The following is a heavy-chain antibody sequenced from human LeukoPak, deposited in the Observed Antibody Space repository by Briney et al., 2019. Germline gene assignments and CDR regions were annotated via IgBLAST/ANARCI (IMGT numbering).Heavy chain of an antibody. D-gene: IGHD3-10*01. V-gene: IGHV1-58*02. J-gene: IGHJ6*03. Sequence: SVKVSCKGSGFSFTSSARRWVREGRGQRLEWMGWIVVGSGNTNYAQKFQERVTNTRDMSTSTAYMELSSLRSDDTAVYYCAADSRRDGHYYYYMDVWGKGTTLTVSS. CDR2: IVVGSGNT. CDR3: AADSRRDGHYYYYMDV. CDR1: GFSFTSSA.